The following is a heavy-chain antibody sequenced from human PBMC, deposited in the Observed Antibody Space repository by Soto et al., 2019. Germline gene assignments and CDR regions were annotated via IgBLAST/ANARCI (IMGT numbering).Heavy chain of an antibody. J-gene: IGHJ6*02. CDR3: AKGPLRFPAYGDYADYAYGMDV. CDR1: GFTFSAFG. CDR2: SSYGGSNK. V-gene: IGHV3-30*18. Sequence: QMKLVESGGGVVQPGTSLRLSCVASGFTFSAFGMHWVRQAPGKGLEWVAISSYGGSNKYYGDSVQGRFTISRDNSRDTLYLQRNSLRDEDTAVYYCAKGPLRFPAYGDYADYAYGMDVWGQGTTVTVSS. D-gene: IGHD4-17*01.